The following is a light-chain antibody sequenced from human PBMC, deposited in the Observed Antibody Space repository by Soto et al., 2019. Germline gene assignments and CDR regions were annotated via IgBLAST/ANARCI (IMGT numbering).Light chain of an antibody. Sequence: EIMMTQSPATLSVSPGERATLSCRASQSVGGNLGWYQQKPGQAPRLLICGASTRATGIPARFSGSGSGTEFTLTISSLQSEDFAVYYCHQYNNWPYTFGQGTQLEIK. V-gene: IGKV3-15*01. J-gene: IGKJ2*01. CDR1: QSVGGN. CDR2: GAS. CDR3: HQYNNWPYT.